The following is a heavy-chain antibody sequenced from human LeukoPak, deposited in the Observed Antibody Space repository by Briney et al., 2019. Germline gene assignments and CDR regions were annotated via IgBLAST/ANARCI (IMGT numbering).Heavy chain of an antibody. CDR1: GFTFKDYW. Sequence: PGGSLRLSCAASGFTFKDYWMHWVRQAPGKGPMWVSRINDAGSSTSYADPVKGRFTISRDDAKNTLYLQMNSLRAEDTAVYYCVRGGASTWSWGHGTLVTVSS. D-gene: IGHD4/OR15-4a*01. CDR3: VRGGASTWS. V-gene: IGHV3-74*01. J-gene: IGHJ5*01. CDR2: INDAGSST.